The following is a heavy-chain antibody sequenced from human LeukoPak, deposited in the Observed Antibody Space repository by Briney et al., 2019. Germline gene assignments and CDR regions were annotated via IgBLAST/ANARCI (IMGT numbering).Heavy chain of an antibody. V-gene: IGHV3-7*05. CDR2: INHDGTDK. CDR3: AKDRAARY. J-gene: IGHJ4*02. CDR1: GFTSTSYW. Sequence: GGSLRLSCAASGFTSTSYWMTWVRQAPGKGLHWVANINHDGTDKNYADSVKGRFTISRDNSKNSLYPQMNSLRTEDTALYYCAKDRAARYWGQGTLVTVSS. D-gene: IGHD6-6*01.